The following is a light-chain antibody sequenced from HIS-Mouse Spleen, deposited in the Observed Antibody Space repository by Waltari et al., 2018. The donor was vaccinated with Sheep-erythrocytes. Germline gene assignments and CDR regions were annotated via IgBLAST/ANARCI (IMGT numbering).Light chain of an antibody. J-gene: IGLJ3*02. V-gene: IGLV2-23*01. CDR3: CSYAGSSTPWV. CDR2: EGS. CDR1: SSDVWSYNL. Sequence: QSALTQPASVSGSPGQSITISCTGTSSDVWSYNLVSWYQQHPGKAPKLMIYEGSKRPSGVSNRFSGSKSGTTASLTISGLQAEDEADYYCCSYAGSSTPWVFGGGTKLTVL.